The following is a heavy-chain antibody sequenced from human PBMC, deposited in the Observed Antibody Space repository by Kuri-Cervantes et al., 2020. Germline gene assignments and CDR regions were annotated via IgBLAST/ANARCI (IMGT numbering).Heavy chain of an antibody. CDR1: SGSISSGTFY. D-gene: IGHD3-3*01. V-gene: IGHV4-39*01. Sequence: SETLSLTCTVSSGSISSGTFYWGWIRQPPGKGLEWTGNINYSGTTYYTPSLKSRVTISVDTSKNQFSLRLRSVTAADTAVYYCARTGLPSHLFWSGYFFDYWGQGTLVTVSS. J-gene: IGHJ4*02. CDR3: ARTGLPSHLFWSGYFFDY. CDR2: INYSGTT.